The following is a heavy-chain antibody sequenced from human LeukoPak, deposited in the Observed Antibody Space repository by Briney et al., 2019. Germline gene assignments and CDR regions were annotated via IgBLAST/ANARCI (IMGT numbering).Heavy chain of an antibody. CDR3: ARDGFVTTVVYGMDV. J-gene: IGHJ6*02. CDR2: INPSGGST. D-gene: IGHD4-17*01. Sequence: ASVKVSCKASGYTFTSYYMHWVRQAPGQGLEWMGIINPSGGSTSYAQKFQGRATMTRDTSTSTVYMELSSLRSEDTAVYYCARDGFVTTVVYGMDVWGQGTTVTVSS. CDR1: GYTFTSYY. V-gene: IGHV1-46*01.